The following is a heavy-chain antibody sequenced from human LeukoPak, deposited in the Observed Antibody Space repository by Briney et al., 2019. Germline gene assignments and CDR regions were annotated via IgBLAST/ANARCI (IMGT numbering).Heavy chain of an antibody. CDR2: IIPIFGTA. J-gene: IGHJ3*02. D-gene: IGHD4-17*01. V-gene: IGHV1-69*13. Sequence: GASVKVSREASGGTFSRYAISWVRQAPGHGLEWMGGIIPIFGTANYAQKFQGRVTITADESTRTAYMELSSLRSEDTAVYYCAREDGGYGDYGISSDAFDIWGQGTMVTVSS. CDR1: GGTFSRYA. CDR3: AREDGGYGDYGISSDAFDI.